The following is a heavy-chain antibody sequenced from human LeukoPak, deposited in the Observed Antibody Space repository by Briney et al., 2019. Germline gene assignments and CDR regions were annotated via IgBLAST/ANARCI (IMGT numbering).Heavy chain of an antibody. CDR1: GFTFSSYA. CDR3: AKGTPSSGYSYGMDV. Sequence: GGPLRLSCAASGFTFSSYAMSWVRQAPGKGLEWVSAISGSGGSTYYADSVKGRFTISRDNSKNTLYLQMNSLRAEDTAVYYCAKGTPSSGYSYGMDVWGQGTTVTVSS. J-gene: IGHJ6*02. CDR2: ISGSGGST. V-gene: IGHV3-23*01. D-gene: IGHD3-22*01.